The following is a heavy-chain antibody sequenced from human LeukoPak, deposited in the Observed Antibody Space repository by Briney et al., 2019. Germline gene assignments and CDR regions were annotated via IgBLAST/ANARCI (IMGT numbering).Heavy chain of an antibody. CDR1: GFTFSTYW. J-gene: IGHJ4*02. Sequence: GGSLRLSCAASGFTFSTYWMHWVRQAPGKGLVWVSRINSDGSSTNFADSVKGRFTISRDNSKNTPYLQMNSLRAEDTAVYYCAKVSATARFDYWGQGTLVTVSS. CDR3: AKVSATARFDY. V-gene: IGHV3-74*01. CDR2: INSDGSST. D-gene: IGHD2-21*02.